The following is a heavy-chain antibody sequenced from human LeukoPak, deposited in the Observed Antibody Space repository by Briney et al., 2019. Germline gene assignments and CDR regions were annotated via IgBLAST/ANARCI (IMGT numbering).Heavy chain of an antibody. CDR3: ARGVRVATGAGGY. Sequence: ASVKVSCKASGYTFTCYDINWVRQATGQGLEWMGWMNPNSGNTGYAQKFQGRVTMTRNTSISTAYMELSSLRSEDTAVYYCARGVRVATGAGGYWGQGTLVTVSS. D-gene: IGHD5-12*01. CDR1: GYTFTCYD. J-gene: IGHJ4*02. CDR2: MNPNSGNT. V-gene: IGHV1-8*02.